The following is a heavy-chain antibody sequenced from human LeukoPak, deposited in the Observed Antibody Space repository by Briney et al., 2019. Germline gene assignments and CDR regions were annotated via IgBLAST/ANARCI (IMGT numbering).Heavy chain of an antibody. D-gene: IGHD6-19*01. CDR1: AFTFSSYE. CDR2: ITSSGSTI. Sequence: GGSLRLSCAASAFTFSSYEMNWVRQAPGKGLEWVSFITSSGSTIYYADSVKGRFTISRDNAKNTLYLQMSSLRAEDTAVYYCAGSIAVAGTIDYWGQGTLVTVSS. CDR3: AGSIAVAGTIDY. V-gene: IGHV3-48*03. J-gene: IGHJ4*02.